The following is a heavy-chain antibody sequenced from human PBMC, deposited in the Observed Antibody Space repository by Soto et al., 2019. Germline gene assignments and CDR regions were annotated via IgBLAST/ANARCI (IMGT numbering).Heavy chain of an antibody. J-gene: IGHJ4*02. CDR2: INSDGSST. Sequence: GGSLRLSCAASGFTFSSYWMHGVRQAPGKGLVWVSRINSDGSSTSYADSVKGRFTISRDNAKNTLYLQMNSLRAEDTAVYYCARSYDSSGYYPYYFDYWGQGTLVTVSS. CDR3: ARSYDSSGYYPYYFDY. D-gene: IGHD3-22*01. CDR1: GFTFSSYW. V-gene: IGHV3-74*01.